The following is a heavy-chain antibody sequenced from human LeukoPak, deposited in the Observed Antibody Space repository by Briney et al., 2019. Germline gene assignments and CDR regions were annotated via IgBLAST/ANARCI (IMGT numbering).Heavy chain of an antibody. D-gene: IGHD2-21*01. CDR2: IIPVFGTA. CDR3: ARVFGVCGGDCLDS. V-gene: IGHV1-69*05. J-gene: IGHJ4*02. CDR1: EGTFSSYA. Sequence: SVKVSCKASEGTFSSYAISWVRQAPGQGLEWMGRIIPVFGTAAYAQNFQGRVTITTDESTSTAYMELSGLRSGDTAVYYCARVFGVCGGDCLDSWGQGTLVTVSS.